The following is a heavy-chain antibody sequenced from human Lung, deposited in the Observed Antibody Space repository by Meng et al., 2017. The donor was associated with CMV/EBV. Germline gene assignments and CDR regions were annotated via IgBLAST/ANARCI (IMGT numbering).Heavy chain of an antibody. V-gene: IGHV1-2*02. J-gene: IGHJ4*02. D-gene: IGHD1-1*01. CDR1: GYTFTAHY. CDR2: IHPHRGDT. CDR3: AKDNNWEPDY. Sequence: ASXXVFCNAAGYTFTAHYFHWVRQAPGQGLEWMGWIHPHRGDTNYAQQFQGRVTLTRDTSINTGYMELTRLTSDDTAVYYCAKDNNWEPDYWGQGTLVTVSS.